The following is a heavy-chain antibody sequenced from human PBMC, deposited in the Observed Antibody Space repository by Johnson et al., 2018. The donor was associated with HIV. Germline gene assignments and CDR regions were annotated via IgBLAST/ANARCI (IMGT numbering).Heavy chain of an antibody. Sequence: QVQLVESGGGAVQPGRSLRLSCAASGFTFSSYAMHWVRQAPGKGLEWVAVISYDGSNKYYADSVKGRFTISRDNSKNTLYLQMNSLRAEDTAVYYCAREQLVLGSFRSDAFDIWGQGTMVTVSS. V-gene: IGHV3-30*14. J-gene: IGHJ3*02. D-gene: IGHD6-13*01. CDR2: ISYDGSNK. CDR3: AREQLVLGSFRSDAFDI. CDR1: GFTFSSYA.